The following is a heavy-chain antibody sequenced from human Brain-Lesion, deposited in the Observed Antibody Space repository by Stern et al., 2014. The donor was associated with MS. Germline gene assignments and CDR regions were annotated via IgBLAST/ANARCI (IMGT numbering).Heavy chain of an antibody. CDR1: GFTFNSYS. CDR3: ARVDCSGTNCFYYYYGMDV. Sequence: EVQLVESGGGLVKPGGSLRLSCEASGFTFNSYSMNWVRQAPGKGLEWVSSISVGTDYIYYADSVKGQFTISRDNAKNSLFLQMNTLRAEDTAVYYCARVDCSGTNCFYYYYGMDVWGQGTTVTVSS. D-gene: IGHD2-2*01. V-gene: IGHV3-21*02. CDR2: ISVGTDYI. J-gene: IGHJ6*02.